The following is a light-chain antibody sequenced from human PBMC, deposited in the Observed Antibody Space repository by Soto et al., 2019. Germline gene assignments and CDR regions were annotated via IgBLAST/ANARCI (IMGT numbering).Light chain of an antibody. CDR2: GAS. V-gene: IGKV3-20*01. Sequence: EIVLTQSPGTLSLSPGERATLSCRASQSVSRSYLAWYQQKPGQAPRLLIYGASSRVTGIPDRFSGSGSGTDFTLTISRLEPEDFAVYYCQQYGSSPPTFGPGTKVDFK. CDR1: QSVSRSY. J-gene: IGKJ3*01. CDR3: QQYGSSPPT.